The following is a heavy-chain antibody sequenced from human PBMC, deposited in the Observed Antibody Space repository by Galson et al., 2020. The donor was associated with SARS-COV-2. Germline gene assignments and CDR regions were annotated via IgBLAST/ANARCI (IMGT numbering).Heavy chain of an antibody. CDR1: GFTFGDYA. J-gene: IGHJ6*03. CDR3: TRVGYDSERYYYYYMDV. CDR2: IRSKAYGGTT. D-gene: IGHD5-12*01. Sequence: GGSLRLSCTASGFTFGDYAMSWFRQAPGKGLEWVGFIRSKAYGGTTEYAASVKGRFTISRDDSKSIAYLQMNSLKTEDTAVYYCTRVGYDSERYYYYYMDVWGKGTTVTVSS. V-gene: IGHV3-49*03.